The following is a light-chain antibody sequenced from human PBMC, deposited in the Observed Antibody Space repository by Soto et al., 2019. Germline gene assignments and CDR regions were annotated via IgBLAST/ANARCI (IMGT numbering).Light chain of an antibody. CDR3: QQYNAYSKA. Sequence: DIQMTQSPSTLSASVGDRVTITCRASELVSRWLACYQQKPGRTPKLLIYQASTLETGVPSRFSGSGSGTECTRTISSLQPDDFANYYCQQYNAYSKAFGQGTKVEIK. V-gene: IGKV1-5*03. J-gene: IGKJ1*01. CDR2: QAS. CDR1: ELVSRW.